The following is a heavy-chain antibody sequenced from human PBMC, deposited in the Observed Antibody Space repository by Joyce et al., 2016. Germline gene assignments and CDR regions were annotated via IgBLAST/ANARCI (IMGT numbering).Heavy chain of an antibody. V-gene: IGHV3-23*01. CDR2: ISASGGST. D-gene: IGHD3-3*01. Sequence: EVQLLESGGGLVQPGGSLRLSCAASGFPFSSYAMGWVRPAPGKWLDWVSTISASGGSTYYADSVKGRFTISRDNSEDSLYLHMNSLRAEDTAVYYCATWAPTNYDFWSGYSYYFDNWGQGTLVTVSS. J-gene: IGHJ4*02. CDR1: GFPFSSYA. CDR3: ATWAPTNYDFWSGYSYYFDN.